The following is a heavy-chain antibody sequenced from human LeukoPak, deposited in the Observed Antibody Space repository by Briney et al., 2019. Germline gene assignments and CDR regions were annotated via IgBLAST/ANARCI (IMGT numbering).Heavy chain of an antibody. D-gene: IGHD1-1*01. J-gene: IGHJ4*02. CDR1: GFTFASYS. CDR2: ISGDSTYI. CDR3: ARVSGRLERQSDLDY. Sequence: PGGSLRLSCAAFGFTFASYSMNWVRQAPGKGLEWVSSISGDSTYIYNAGSVKGRSTISRDNAQASLYLQMISLRADDTAVYYCARVSGRLERQSDLDYWGQGTLVIVSS. V-gene: IGHV3-21*01.